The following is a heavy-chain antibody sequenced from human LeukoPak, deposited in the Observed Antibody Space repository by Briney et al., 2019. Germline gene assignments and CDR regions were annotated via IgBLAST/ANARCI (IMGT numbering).Heavy chain of an antibody. CDR2: IWYDGSDK. V-gene: IGHV3-33*06. CDR3: AKAGVQLWSPAGDY. D-gene: IGHD5-18*01. J-gene: IGHJ4*02. CDR1: GFTFSSYG. Sequence: GGSLRLSCAASGFTFSSYGMHWVRQAPGKGLEWVAVIWYDGSDKYCADSVKGRFTISRDNSKNTLYLQMNRLRAEDTAMYYCAKAGVQLWSPAGDYWGQGTLVTVSS.